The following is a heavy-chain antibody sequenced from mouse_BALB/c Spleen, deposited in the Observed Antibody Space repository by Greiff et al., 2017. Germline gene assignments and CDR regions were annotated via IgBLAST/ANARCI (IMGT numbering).Heavy chain of an antibody. D-gene: IGHD1-1*01. V-gene: IGHV2-9*02. CDR3: ARVADYYGSSLYYYAMDY. CDR1: GFSLTSYG. J-gene: IGHJ4*01. Sequence: VMLVESGPGLVAPSQSLSITCTVSGFSLTSYGVHWVRQPPGKGLEWLGVIWAGGSTNYNSALMSRLSISKDNSKSQVFLKMNSLQTDDTAMYYCARVADYYGSSLYYYAMDYWGQGTSVTVSS. CDR2: IWAGGST.